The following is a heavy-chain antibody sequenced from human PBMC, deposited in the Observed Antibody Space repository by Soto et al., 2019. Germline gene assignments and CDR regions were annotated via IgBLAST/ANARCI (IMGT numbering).Heavy chain of an antibody. J-gene: IGHJ6*02. CDR3: ARSQGGSSSLDIYYYYYYGMDV. Sequence: QVQLVQSGAEVKKPGSSVKVSRKAPGGTFSTYAISWVRQAPGQGLEWMGGVIPIFGTPKYAQKFQGRVTNTADESTSTGYMELRSLRSEDTAVYYCARSQGGSSSLDIYYYYYYGMDVWGQGTTVTVSS. CDR1: GGTFSTYA. D-gene: IGHD2-15*01. V-gene: IGHV1-69*01. CDR2: VIPIFGTP.